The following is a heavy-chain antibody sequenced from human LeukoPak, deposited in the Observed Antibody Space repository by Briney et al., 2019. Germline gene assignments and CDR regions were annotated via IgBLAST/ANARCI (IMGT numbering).Heavy chain of an antibody. D-gene: IGHD6-19*01. Sequence: GGSLRLSCTASGFTFSRYWMSGVRQAPGKWLEWVANIKQDGSENYYVDSVKGRFTISRDNAKNSLYLQMNTLRFEDTAVYYCARDFNPAGYSSGWSTCGSWGQGTLVTVSS. CDR2: IKQDGSEN. J-gene: IGHJ5*02. CDR3: ARDFNPAGYSSGWSTCGS. CDR1: GFTFSRYW. V-gene: IGHV3-7*05.